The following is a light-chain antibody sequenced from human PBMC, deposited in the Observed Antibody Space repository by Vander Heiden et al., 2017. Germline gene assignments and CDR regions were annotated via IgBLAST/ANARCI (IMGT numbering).Light chain of an antibody. CDR3: QQYYSRLLR. CDR2: WAS. CDR1: QSVLSSSNNKNY. Sequence: DIVLTQSPDSLAVSLGERATINCKSSQSVLSSSNNKNYLAWYQQKPGQPPKLLISWASTRESGVPDRFSGSGSGTDFTLTISSLQAEDVAVYYCQQYYSRLLRFGQGTKVEFK. V-gene: IGKV4-1*01. J-gene: IGKJ1*01.